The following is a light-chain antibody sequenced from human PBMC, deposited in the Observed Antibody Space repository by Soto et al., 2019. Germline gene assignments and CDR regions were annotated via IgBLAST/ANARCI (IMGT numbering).Light chain of an antibody. CDR1: QDIGNS. V-gene: IGKV1-33*01. CDR3: QKSDHLPL. Sequence: DIQMTQSPPSLSASVGDRVTITCQASQDIGNSLNWFQHKPGKAPNLVIYDASNLEIGVPSRFSGSGSGTDFTFTITSLRPEHIATYYCQKSDHLPLFGPGTKVDIK. CDR2: DAS. J-gene: IGKJ3*01.